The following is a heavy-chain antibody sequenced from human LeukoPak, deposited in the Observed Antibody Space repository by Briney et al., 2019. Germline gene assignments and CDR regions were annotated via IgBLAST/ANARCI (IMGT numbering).Heavy chain of an antibody. J-gene: IGHJ5*02. V-gene: IGHV3-23*01. CDR2: ISGSGGST. CDR3: AKAKSLVGTAPTRWFDP. CDR1: GFTFSIYT. Sequence: PGGSLRLSCVASGFTFSIYTMSWVRQAPGKGLEWVSAISGSGGSTFYADSVKGRFTISRDSSKSTLYLQMNSLRAEDTAVYYCAKAKSLVGTAPTRWFDPWGQGTLVTVSS. D-gene: IGHD1-26*01.